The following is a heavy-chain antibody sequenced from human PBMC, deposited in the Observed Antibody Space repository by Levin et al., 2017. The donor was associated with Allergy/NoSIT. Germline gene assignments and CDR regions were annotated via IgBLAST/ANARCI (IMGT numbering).Heavy chain of an antibody. Sequence: GGSLRLSCAVSGFTGFTFSTYAMTWVRQAPGKGLEWVSAISGSGDNTYDADSVKGRFTISRDNSKNMVYLQMNSLRAEDTAVYYCAMRSIYCSGGTCYTPDCWGQGTLVTVSS. CDR1: GFTGFTFSTYA. V-gene: IGHV3-23*01. CDR3: AMRSIYCSGGTCYTPDC. CDR2: ISGSGDNT. J-gene: IGHJ4*02. D-gene: IGHD2-15*01.